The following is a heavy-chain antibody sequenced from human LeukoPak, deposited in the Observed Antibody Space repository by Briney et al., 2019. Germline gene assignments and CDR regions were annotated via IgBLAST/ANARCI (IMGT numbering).Heavy chain of an antibody. D-gene: IGHD1-26*01. CDR2: IYHSGST. J-gene: IGHJ4*02. CDR3: ARVQGIVGGRFDY. CDR1: GYSISSGYY. Sequence: SETLSLTCTVSGYSISSGYYWGWIRQPPGKGLEWIGSIYHSGSTYYNPSLKSRVTISVDTSKNQFSLKLSSVTAADTAVYYCARVQGIVGGRFDYRGQGTLVTVSS. V-gene: IGHV4-38-2*02.